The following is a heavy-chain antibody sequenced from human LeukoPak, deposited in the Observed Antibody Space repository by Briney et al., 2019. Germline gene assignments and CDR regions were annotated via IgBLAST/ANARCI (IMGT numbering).Heavy chain of an antibody. CDR2: IYYSGST. Sequence: SETLSLTCTVSGGSFSSGDYYWSWLRQPPGMGLEWFGYIYYSGSTYYNPSLKSRVTISVDTSKNQFSLKLSSVTAADTAVYYCARDLKDYYDSSGYLPFGYWGQGTLVTVSS. CDR1: GGSFSSGDYY. D-gene: IGHD3-22*01. V-gene: IGHV4-30-4*01. J-gene: IGHJ4*02. CDR3: ARDLKDYYDSSGYLPFGY.